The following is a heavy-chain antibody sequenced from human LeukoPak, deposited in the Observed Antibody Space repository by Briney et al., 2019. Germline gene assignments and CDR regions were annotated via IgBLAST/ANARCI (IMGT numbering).Heavy chain of an antibody. D-gene: IGHD2-2*01. CDR2: INPNSGGT. V-gene: IGHV1-2*02. J-gene: IGHJ4*02. Sequence: ASVKVSCKASGYTFTGYYMHWVRQAPGQGLEWMGWINPNSGGTNYAQKFQGRVTMTRDTSISTAYMALSRLRSDDTAVYYCARVPPLYCSSTSCYGGGFDYWGQGTLVTVSS. CDR3: ARVPPLYCSSTSCYGGGFDY. CDR1: GYTFTGYY.